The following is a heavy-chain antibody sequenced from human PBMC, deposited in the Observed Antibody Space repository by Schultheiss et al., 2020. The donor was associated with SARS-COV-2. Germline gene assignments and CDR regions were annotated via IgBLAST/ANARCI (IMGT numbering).Heavy chain of an antibody. J-gene: IGHJ6*03. Sequence: SETLSLTCTVSGGSIRSYYWSWIRQPPGKGLEWIGEINHSGSTYYSPSLKSRVTISLDTSKKQFSLKLTSVTAADTAVYYCARGGGNYQGSGSYYVPHHYYYYMDVWGKATTVTVSS. CDR3: ARGGGNYQGSGSYYVPHHYYYYMDV. CDR1: GGSIRSYY. CDR2: INHSGST. D-gene: IGHD3-10*01. V-gene: IGHV4-34*01.